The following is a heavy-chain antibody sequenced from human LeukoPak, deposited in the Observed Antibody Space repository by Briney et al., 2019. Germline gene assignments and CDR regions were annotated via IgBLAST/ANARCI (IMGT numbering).Heavy chain of an antibody. CDR2: IYNSVIT. CDR1: GGSVGSFH. Sequence: SETLSLTCTVSGGSVGSFHWSWIRQPPGKGLEWIGYIYNSVITNSNPSLKSRVTMSVDTSKNQFSLKLGSLTAADTAICYCARVSGGSGSGPVDYWGQGTLVTVSS. CDR3: ARVSGGSGSGPVDY. D-gene: IGHD3-10*01. J-gene: IGHJ4*02. V-gene: IGHV4-59*02.